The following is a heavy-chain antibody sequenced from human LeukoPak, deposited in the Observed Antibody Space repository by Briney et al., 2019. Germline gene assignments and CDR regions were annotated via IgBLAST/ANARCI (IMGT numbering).Heavy chain of an antibody. Sequence: SETLSLTCTVSGVSISRSYWIWIRQTPGKGPEWIGYISYTGVSSYNPSPKSRVTISVDTSKNQFSLNVTSVTAADTAVYYCARLPEGGYATSLGWFGPWGQGTRVTVSS. CDR3: ARLPEGGYATSLGWFGP. CDR1: GVSISRSY. D-gene: IGHD5-24*01. CDR2: ISYTGVS. J-gene: IGHJ5*02. V-gene: IGHV4-59*08.